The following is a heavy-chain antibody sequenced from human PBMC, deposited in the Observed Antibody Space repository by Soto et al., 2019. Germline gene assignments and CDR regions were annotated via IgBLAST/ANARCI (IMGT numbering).Heavy chain of an antibody. CDR2: INHSGST. V-gene: IGHV4-34*01. CDR3: ARGSRTGYSSGWFETAYYFDY. J-gene: IGHJ4*02. CDR1: GGSFSPFY. D-gene: IGHD6-19*01. Sequence: PETLSLTCAVYGGSFSPFYWNWIRQPPGKGLEWIGEINHSGSTNYNPSLKSRVTISVDTSKNQFSLQLTSVTAADTAVYYCARGSRTGYSSGWFETAYYFDYWGQGTPVTVSS.